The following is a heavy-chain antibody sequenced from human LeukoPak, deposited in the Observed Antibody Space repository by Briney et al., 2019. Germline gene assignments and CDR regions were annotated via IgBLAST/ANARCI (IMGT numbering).Heavy chain of an antibody. Sequence: PGESLKIPRKGSGYSFTSYWIGWVRQMPGKGLEWMGIIHPGDSDTRYSPSFQGQVTISADKSISTAYLQWSSLKASDTAMYYCVWSTSFPRGFDYWGQGTLVTVSS. CDR3: VWSTSFPRGFDY. V-gene: IGHV5-51*01. J-gene: IGHJ4*02. CDR2: IHPGDSDT. D-gene: IGHD2-2*01. CDR1: GYSFTSYW.